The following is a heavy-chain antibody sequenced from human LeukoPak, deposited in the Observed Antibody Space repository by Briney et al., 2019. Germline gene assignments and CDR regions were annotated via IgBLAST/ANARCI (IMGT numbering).Heavy chain of an antibody. D-gene: IGHD2-2*01. V-gene: IGHV3-23*01. CDR3: AKALIQPGHYLDY. CDR2: ISGSGAGT. CDR1: GFTFSTYD. J-gene: IGHJ4*02. Sequence: PGGSLRLSCAASGFTFSTYDMSWVRQAPGKGLEWVSVISGSGAGTNYADSVKGRFTISRDNSKNTLYLQMNSLRAEDTALYYSAKALIQPGHYLDYWGQGALVTVSS.